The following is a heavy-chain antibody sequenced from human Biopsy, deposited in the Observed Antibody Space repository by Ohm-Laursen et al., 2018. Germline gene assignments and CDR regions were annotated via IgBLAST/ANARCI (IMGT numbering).Heavy chain of an antibody. CDR1: GYTFTGQY. V-gene: IGHV1-2*02. Sequence: ASVKVSCKASGYTFTGQYLHWVRQVPGQGLEWMGWINPHSGATKFAQDFQGRVTMTRDTSITTAYMELRRLRSDDTSVYYCAKGQDLRGGAEYFQHWGQGALVTVSS. D-gene: IGHD2-15*01. J-gene: IGHJ1*01. CDR2: INPHSGAT. CDR3: AKGQDLRGGAEYFQH.